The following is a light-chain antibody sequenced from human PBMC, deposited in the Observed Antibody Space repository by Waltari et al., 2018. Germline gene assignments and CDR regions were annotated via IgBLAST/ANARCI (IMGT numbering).Light chain of an antibody. CDR3: SSYTTSSAPGV. V-gene: IGLV2-14*01. CDR1: DSDVGAYDF. CDR2: EVS. J-gene: IGLJ1*01. Sequence: QSALTQLPSVSGPPGQSITIPCSGTDSDVGAYDFVSWYQQHPGKAPPPIIYEVSNRPSGISNRFSASKAGNTASLTISGLQAEDEADYYCSSYTTSSAPGVFGTGTRVTVL.